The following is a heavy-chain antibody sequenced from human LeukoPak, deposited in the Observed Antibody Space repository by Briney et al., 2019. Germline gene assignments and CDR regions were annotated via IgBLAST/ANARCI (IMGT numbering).Heavy chain of an antibody. J-gene: IGHJ3*02. CDR1: GDSISGYY. CDR2: IYYSGST. V-gene: IGHV4-39*01. Sequence: SETLSLTCTVSGDSISGYYWSWIRQPPGKGLEWIGSIYYSGSTYYNPSLKSRVTISVDTSKNQFSLKLSSVTAADTAVYYCARGGDAFDIWGQGTMVTVSS. CDR3: ARGGDAFDI.